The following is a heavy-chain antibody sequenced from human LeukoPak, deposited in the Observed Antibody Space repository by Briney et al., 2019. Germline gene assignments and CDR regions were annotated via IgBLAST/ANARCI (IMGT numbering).Heavy chain of an antibody. J-gene: IGHJ5*02. CDR1: GFTFSSYW. CDR2: INSDGSSA. CDR3: ARGGIVGAIWGAYTWFDP. Sequence: PGGSLRLSCAASGFTFSSYWMHWVRQAPGKGLVWVSRINSDGSSASYADSVKGRFTISRDNAKNTLYLQMNSLRAEDTAVYYCARGGIVGAIWGAYTWFDPWGQGTLVTVSS. D-gene: IGHD1-26*01. V-gene: IGHV3-74*01.